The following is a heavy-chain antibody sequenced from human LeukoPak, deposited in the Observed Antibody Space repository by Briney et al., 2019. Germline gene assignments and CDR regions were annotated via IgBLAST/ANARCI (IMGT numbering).Heavy chain of an antibody. D-gene: IGHD3-22*01. J-gene: IGHJ4*02. CDR2: ISGSGGST. V-gene: IGHV3-23*01. CDR3: ARDPFYDSSGYILFDY. Sequence: GGSLRLSCAASGFTFSSYAMSWVRQAPGKGLEWVSAISGSGGSTYYADSVKGRFTISRDNAKNSLYLQMNSLRAEDTAVYYCARDPFYDSSGYILFDYWGQGTLVTVSS. CDR1: GFTFSSYA.